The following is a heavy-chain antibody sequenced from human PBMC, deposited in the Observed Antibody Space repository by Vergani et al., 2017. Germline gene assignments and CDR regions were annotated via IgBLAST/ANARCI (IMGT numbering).Heavy chain of an antibody. CDR2: ISSSSCTI. Sequence: EVQLVESGGGLVQPGGSLRLSCAASGFTFSSYSMNWVRQAPGKGLEWVSYISSSSCTIYYADSVKGRFTISRDNAKNSLYLQMNSLGAEDTAVYYCAGEGITIVGVVSYYYYGMDVWGQGTTVTVSS. CDR3: AGEGITIVGVVSYYYYGMDV. D-gene: IGHD3-3*01. V-gene: IGHV3-48*01. CDR1: GFTFSSYS. J-gene: IGHJ6*02.